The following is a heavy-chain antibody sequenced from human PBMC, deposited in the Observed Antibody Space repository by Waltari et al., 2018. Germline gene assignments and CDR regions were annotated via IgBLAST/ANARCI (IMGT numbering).Heavy chain of an antibody. CDR1: GFTFSSYG. J-gene: IGHJ6*03. D-gene: IGHD3-10*01. CDR2: IWYDGSNK. CDR3: AKWGDYGAYYYYYMDV. Sequence: QVQLVESGGGVVQPGRSLRLSCAASGFTFSSYGMHWVRQAPGKGLEWVAVIWYDGSNKYYADSVTDRFTISRDNSKNTLYLQMNSLRAEDTAVYYCAKWGDYGAYYYYYMDVWGKGTTVTVSS. V-gene: IGHV3-33*06.